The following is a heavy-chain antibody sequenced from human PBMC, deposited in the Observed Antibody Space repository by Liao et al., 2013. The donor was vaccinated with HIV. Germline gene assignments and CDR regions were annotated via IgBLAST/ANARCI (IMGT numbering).Heavy chain of an antibody. CDR1: IGSISNYY. Sequence: QVQLQESGPGLVKPSETLSLTCSVSIGSISNYYWSWIRQPPGKTLEWIGYIYYTESTSYSPSFKSRVTMSVDTSKNQFSMNLTSLTAADTAVYYCARGTVGAIDNYFEFWGPGTLVTVSS. D-gene: IGHD1-26*01. V-gene: IGHV4-59*01. CDR2: IYYTEST. CDR3: ARGTVGAIDNYFEF. J-gene: IGHJ4*02.